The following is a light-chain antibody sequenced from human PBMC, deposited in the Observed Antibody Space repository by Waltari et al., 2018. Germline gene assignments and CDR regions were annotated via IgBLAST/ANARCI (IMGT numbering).Light chain of an antibody. CDR2: DTS. J-gene: IGLJ2*01. CDR3: LLFCNHLRV. Sequence: QAVVTQEPSLTVSPGGTVILTCGSSTGAVTSGHYPYWFQQKPGQAPRTLIYDTSDKHSCTPARFSGFLLGGKAALTLSGAQPEDEADYYCLLFCNHLRVFGGGTKLTVL. V-gene: IGLV7-46*01. CDR1: TGAVTSGHY.